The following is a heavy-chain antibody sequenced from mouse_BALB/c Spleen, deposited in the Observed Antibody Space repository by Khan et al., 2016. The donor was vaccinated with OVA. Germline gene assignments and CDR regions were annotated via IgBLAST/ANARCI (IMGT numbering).Heavy chain of an antibody. Sequence: QIQLVQSGAELMKPGASVKISCKATGFTFSNYWIEWIKQRPGHGLEWIGQILPGSNITNYNEKFKGKATFSAETSSNTAYMQLSSLTSEDSAVYYCALDGSRVDYWGQGTTVTVSS. V-gene: IGHV1-9*01. CDR2: ILPGSNIT. D-gene: IGHD1-1*01. CDR3: ALDGSRVDY. J-gene: IGHJ2*01. CDR1: GFTFSNYW.